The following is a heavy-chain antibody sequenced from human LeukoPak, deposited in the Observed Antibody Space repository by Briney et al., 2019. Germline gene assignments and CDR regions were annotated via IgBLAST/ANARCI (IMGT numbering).Heavy chain of an antibody. CDR1: GFTVSNNF. CDR3: ARTIAVAGCFDY. J-gene: IGHJ4*02. D-gene: IGHD6-19*01. CDR2: IYGGGST. V-gene: IGHV3-53*01. Sequence: GGSLRLSCAASGFTVSNNFMSWVRQAPGKGLEWVSVIYGGGSTYYADSVKGRFIISRDTSKNTLYLQMNSLRAEDTAVYYCARTIAVAGCFDYWGQGTLVTASS.